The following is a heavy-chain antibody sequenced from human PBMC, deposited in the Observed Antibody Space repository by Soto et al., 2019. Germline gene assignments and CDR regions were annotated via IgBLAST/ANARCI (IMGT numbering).Heavy chain of an antibody. D-gene: IGHD2-15*01. J-gene: IGHJ6*02. CDR3: VRVGYCSGGSCYPYYYYGMDV. Sequence: SVKVSCKASGGTFSSYAISWVRQAPGQGLEWMGGIIPIFGTANYAQKFQGRVTITADKSTSTAYMELSSLRSEDTAVYYCVRVGYCSGGSCYPYYYYGMDVWGQGTTVTVSS. CDR2: IIPIFGTA. V-gene: IGHV1-69*06. CDR1: GGTFSSYA.